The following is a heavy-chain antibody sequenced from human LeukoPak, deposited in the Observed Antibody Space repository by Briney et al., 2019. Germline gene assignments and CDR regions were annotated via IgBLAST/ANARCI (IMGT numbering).Heavy chain of an antibody. CDR3: ARGEPYSSSSLFDY. V-gene: IGHV3-21*01. D-gene: IGHD6-6*01. CDR1: GFTFEDYA. CDR2: VSSSSSYI. J-gene: IGHJ4*02. Sequence: GGSLRLSCAASGFTFEDYAMHWVRQAPGKGLEWVSSVSSSSSYIYYADSVKGRFTISRDNAKNSLYLQMNSLRAEDTAVYYCARGEPYSSSSLFDYWGQGTLVTVSS.